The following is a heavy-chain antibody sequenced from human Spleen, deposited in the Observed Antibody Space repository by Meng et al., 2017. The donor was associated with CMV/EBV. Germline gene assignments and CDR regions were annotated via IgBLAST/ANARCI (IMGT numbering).Heavy chain of an antibody. CDR2: ISFDGRSK. CDR1: GFTFSYNA. CDR3: ARRFRFNGMDV. Sequence: GESLKISCVVSGFTFSYNAMHWVRQAPGEGLEWVAVISFDGRSKYYADSVKGRFTISRENAKNSLYLQMNSLRAGDTAVYYCARRFRFNGMDVWGQGTTVTVSS. V-gene: IGHV3-30*14. D-gene: IGHD3-3*01. J-gene: IGHJ6*02.